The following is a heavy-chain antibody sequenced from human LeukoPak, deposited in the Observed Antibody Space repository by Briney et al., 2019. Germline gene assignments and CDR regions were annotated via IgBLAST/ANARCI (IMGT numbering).Heavy chain of an antibody. Sequence: SETMSLTCAVYGGSFSSYYWSWIRQPPGKGLEWIGEINHSGSTNYNPSLKSRVTISVDTSKNQFSLKLSSVTAADTAVYYCARGSGYCTNGVCSLYYFDYWGQGTLVTVSS. CDR3: ARGSGYCTNGVCSLYYFDY. CDR2: INHSGST. V-gene: IGHV4-34*01. D-gene: IGHD2-8*01. CDR1: GGSFSSYY. J-gene: IGHJ4*02.